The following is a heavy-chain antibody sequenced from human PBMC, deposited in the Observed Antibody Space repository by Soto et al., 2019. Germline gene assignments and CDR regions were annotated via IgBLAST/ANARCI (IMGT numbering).Heavy chain of an antibody. CDR2: INHSGST. V-gene: IGHV4-34*01. J-gene: IGHJ6*02. CDR1: GGSFSGYY. D-gene: IGHD3-22*01. CDR3: ARVVEDYDSSGYYYGYYYYGMDV. Sequence: SETLSLTCAVYGGSFSGYYWSWIRQPPGKGLEWIGEINHSGSTNYNPSLKSRVTISVDTSKNQFSLKLSSVTAADTAVYYCARVVEDYDSSGYYYGYYYYGMDVWGQGTTVTVS.